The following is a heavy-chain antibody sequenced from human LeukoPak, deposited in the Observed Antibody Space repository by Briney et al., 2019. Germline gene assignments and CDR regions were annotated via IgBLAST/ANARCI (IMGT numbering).Heavy chain of an antibody. J-gene: IGHJ3*02. V-gene: IGHV1-18*01. Sequence: GASVKVSCKASGYTFTSYGISWVRQAPGQGLEWMGWISACNGNTNYAQKLQGRVTTTTDTSTSTAYMELRSLRSDDTAVYYCARDLEETYYYDSSGDAFDIWGQGTMVTVSS. CDR3: ARDLEETYYYDSSGDAFDI. CDR2: ISACNGNT. CDR1: GYTFTSYG. D-gene: IGHD3-22*01.